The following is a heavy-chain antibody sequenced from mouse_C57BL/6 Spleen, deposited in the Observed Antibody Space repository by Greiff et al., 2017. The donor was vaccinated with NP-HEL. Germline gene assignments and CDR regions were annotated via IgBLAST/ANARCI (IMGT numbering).Heavy chain of an antibody. J-gene: IGHJ2*01. Sequence: VQLQQPGAELVRPGSSVKLSCKASGYTFTSYWMHWVKQRPIQGLEWIGNIDPSDSETHYNQKFKDKATLTVDKSSSTAYMQLSSLTSEDSAVYYCARFTTQLGFDYWGQGTTLTVSS. CDR2: IDPSDSET. D-gene: IGHD3-1*01. CDR3: ARFTTQLGFDY. CDR1: GYTFTSYW. V-gene: IGHV1-52*01.